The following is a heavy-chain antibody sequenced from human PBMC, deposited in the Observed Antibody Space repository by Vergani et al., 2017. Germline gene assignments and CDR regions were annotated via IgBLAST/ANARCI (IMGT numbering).Heavy chain of an antibody. CDR1: GGSLSGYF. V-gene: IGHV4-34*02. D-gene: IGHD3-10*01. CDR3: ASRRPRLNLGSKSHAGTFDS. Sequence: QVHLQQRGAGVLKPSETLSLTCGAIGGSLSGYFWSWIRQSPGRGLEWIGEITAIGSAKYSPSATSRVTISVDTSRGEFTLTVTAVTAADTGLYFCASRRPRLNLGSKSHAGTFDSWGQGTLVTVSS. J-gene: IGHJ4*02. CDR2: ITAIGSA.